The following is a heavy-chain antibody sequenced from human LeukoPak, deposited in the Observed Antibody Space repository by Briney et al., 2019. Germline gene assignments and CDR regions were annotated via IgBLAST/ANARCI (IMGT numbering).Heavy chain of an antibody. Sequence: GGSLRLSCTTSGFTFGDYGMSWVRQAPGKGLEWVGFIRSKAYGGTTENAASVKGRFTISRDDSKSIAYLQMNSLKTEDTAVYYCASGRAHSSSWFLFDYWGQGTLVTVSS. D-gene: IGHD6-13*01. V-gene: IGHV3-49*04. CDR1: GFTFGDYG. CDR3: ASGRAHSSSWFLFDY. J-gene: IGHJ4*02. CDR2: IRSKAYGGTT.